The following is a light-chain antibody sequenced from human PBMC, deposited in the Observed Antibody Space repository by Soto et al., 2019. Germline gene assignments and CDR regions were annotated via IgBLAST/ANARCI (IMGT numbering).Light chain of an antibody. CDR2: EVT. Sequence: QSVLTQPPSASGSPGQSVTISCTGTSSDVGGYKYVSWYQQHPGKAPKLIIYEVTKRPSGVPDRFSASKSGNTASLTVSGLQAEDEADYYCSSFAGTSDVGGFGTGTKVTVL. CDR1: SSDVGGYKY. J-gene: IGLJ1*01. CDR3: SSFAGTSDVGG. V-gene: IGLV2-8*01.